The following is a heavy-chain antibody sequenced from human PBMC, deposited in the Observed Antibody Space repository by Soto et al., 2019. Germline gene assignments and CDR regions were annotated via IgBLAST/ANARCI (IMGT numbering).Heavy chain of an antibody. Sequence: EVQLVESVGGLIPPGGSLRLSCAASGFLVTSAYMTWVRQAPGKGLEWLSMINSDGSTLYAESVKGRFTISRDNSKNRLDLQMNSLRAEDTAMYYCARSGYSFAWGYWGQGTLVIVTS. CDR2: INSDGST. V-gene: IGHV3-53*01. D-gene: IGHD5-18*01. CDR1: GFLVTSAY. J-gene: IGHJ4*02. CDR3: ARSGYSFAWGY.